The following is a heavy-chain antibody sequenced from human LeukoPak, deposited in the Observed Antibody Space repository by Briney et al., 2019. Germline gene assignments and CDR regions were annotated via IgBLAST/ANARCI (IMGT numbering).Heavy chain of an antibody. J-gene: IGHJ3*02. CDR2: ISSSRTT. CDR3: ARGRSPDDAFDI. CDR1: GFPFSSYS. Sequence: GGSLRLSCAASGFPFSSYSMNWVRQAPGEGLEWVSYISSSRTTSYADSVKGRFTISRDNSKNTLYLQMNSLRAEDTAVYYCARGRSPDDAFDIWGQGTMVTVSS. V-gene: IGHV3-48*01. D-gene: IGHD1-14*01.